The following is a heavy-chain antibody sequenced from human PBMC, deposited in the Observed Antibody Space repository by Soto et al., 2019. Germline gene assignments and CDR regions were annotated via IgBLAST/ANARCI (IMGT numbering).Heavy chain of an antibody. CDR3: ASPAAAAGFFFDY. CDR1: GFTFSSYS. Sequence: GSLRLSCAASGFTFSSYSMNWVRQAPGKGLEWVSSISSSSSYIYYADSVKGRFTISRDNAKNSLYLQMNSLRAEDTAVYYCASPAAAAGFFFDYWGQGTLVTVSS. J-gene: IGHJ4*02. CDR2: ISSSSSYI. V-gene: IGHV3-21*01. D-gene: IGHD6-13*01.